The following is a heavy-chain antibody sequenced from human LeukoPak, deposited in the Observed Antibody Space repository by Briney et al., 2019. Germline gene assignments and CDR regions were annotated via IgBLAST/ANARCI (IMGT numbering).Heavy chain of an antibody. CDR3: ARTNSGYDFQLTPWYYGMDV. CDR1: GGSISSSSYY. J-gene: IGHJ6*02. CDR2: IYYSGST. V-gene: IGHV4-39*07. D-gene: IGHD5-12*01. Sequence: PSETLSLTCTVSGGSISSSSYYWGWIRQPPGKGLEWIGSIYYSGSTYYNPSLKSRVTISVDTSKNQFSLKLSSVTAADTAVYYCARTNSGYDFQLTPWYYGMDVWGQGTTVTVSS.